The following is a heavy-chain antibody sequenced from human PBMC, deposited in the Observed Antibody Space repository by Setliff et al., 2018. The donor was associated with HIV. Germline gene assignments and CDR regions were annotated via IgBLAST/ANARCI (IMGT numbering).Heavy chain of an antibody. CDR3: ARPALGIGGGSMFDS. CDR2: VHFGGST. J-gene: IGHJ4*02. Sequence: SETLSLTCSVSSGSIGSNYYWGWVRRPPGKGLEWIGNVHFGGSTYYNSSLDSRVTIHVATSKKQFFLRLSSVTAADTAVYYCARPALGIGGGSMFDSWGQGILVTVSS. CDR1: SGSIGSNYY. D-gene: IGHD3-3*01. V-gene: IGHV4-39*01.